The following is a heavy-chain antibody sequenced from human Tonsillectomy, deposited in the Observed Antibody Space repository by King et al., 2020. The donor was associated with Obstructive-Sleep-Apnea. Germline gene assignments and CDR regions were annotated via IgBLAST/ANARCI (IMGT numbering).Heavy chain of an antibody. Sequence: VQLVESGGGLVKPGGSLRLSCAASGFTFSTFSMNWVRQAPGKGLEWGSSITSSGSYIYYVDSVKGRFTISRDNAKNSLFLQMNSLRAEDTAVYSCARGTGYCSGGRCYRYGMDVWGQGTTVTVSS. J-gene: IGHJ6*02. CDR3: ARGTGYCSGGRCYRYGMDV. D-gene: IGHD2-15*01. CDR1: GFTFSTFS. V-gene: IGHV3-21*01. CDR2: ITSSGSYI.